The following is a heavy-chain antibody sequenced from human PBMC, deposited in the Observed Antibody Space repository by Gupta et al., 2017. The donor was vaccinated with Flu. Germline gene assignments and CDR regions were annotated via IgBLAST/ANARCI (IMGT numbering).Heavy chain of an antibody. V-gene: IGHV3-15*01. CDR1: GFTFSNAW. Sequence: EVQLVESGGGLVKPGGSLRLSCAASGFTFSNAWMSWVRQAPGKGLEWVGRIKSKTDGGTTDYAAPVKGRFTISRDDSKNTLYLQMNSLKTEDTAVYYCTTDRTRCSGSYYGMDVWGQGTTVTVSS. CDR3: TTDRTRCSGSYYGMDV. CDR2: IKSKTDGGTT. J-gene: IGHJ6*02. D-gene: IGHD3-10*02.